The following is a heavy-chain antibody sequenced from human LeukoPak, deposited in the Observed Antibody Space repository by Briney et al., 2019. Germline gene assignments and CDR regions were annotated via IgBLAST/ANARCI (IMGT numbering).Heavy chain of an antibody. CDR2: IIPIFGTA. V-gene: IGHV1-69*05. Sequence: ASVKVSCKASGGTFSSYAISWVRQAPGQGLEWMGGIIPIFGTAIYAQKFQGRVTITTDESTSTAYMELSSLRSEDTAVYYCARDNGYCSGGSCYLLDYWGQGTLVTVSS. CDR1: GGTFSSYA. J-gene: IGHJ4*02. D-gene: IGHD2-15*01. CDR3: ARDNGYCSGGSCYLLDY.